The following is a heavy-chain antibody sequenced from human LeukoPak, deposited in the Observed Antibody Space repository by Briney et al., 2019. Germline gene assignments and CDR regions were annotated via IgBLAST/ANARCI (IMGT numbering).Heavy chain of an antibody. V-gene: IGHV3-9*01. Sequence: PGGSLRLSCAASGFTFDEYAMHWVRQTPGKGLEWVSGISWNSDSIGYADSVKGRFTISRDNAKNSLYLQMNSLRAEDTAVYYCAKGGLQTFDYWGQGTLVTVSS. CDR2: ISWNSDSI. J-gene: IGHJ4*02. CDR3: AKGGLQTFDY. CDR1: GFTFDEYA.